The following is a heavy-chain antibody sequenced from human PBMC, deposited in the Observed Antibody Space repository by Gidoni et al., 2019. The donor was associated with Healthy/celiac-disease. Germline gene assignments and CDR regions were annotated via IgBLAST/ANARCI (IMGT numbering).Heavy chain of an antibody. J-gene: IGHJ3*02. Sequence: QVQLVESGGGVVQPGRSLRLSCSASGFPFSSYGMHWVRQAPGKGLEWGAVIWYDGSNKYYADSVKGRFTISRDNSKNTLYLQMNSLRAEDTAVYYCARERNYYGSGLEAFDIWGQGTMVTVSS. CDR3: ARERNYYGSGLEAFDI. CDR2: IWYDGSNK. D-gene: IGHD3-10*01. CDR1: GFPFSSYG. V-gene: IGHV3-33*01.